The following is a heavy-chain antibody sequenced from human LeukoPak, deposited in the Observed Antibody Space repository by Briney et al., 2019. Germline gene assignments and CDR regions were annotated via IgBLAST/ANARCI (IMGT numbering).Heavy chain of an antibody. V-gene: IGHV4-38-2*02. CDR1: GYSISSGYY. Sequence: SETLSLTCTVSGYSISSGYYWGWIRQPPGKGLEWIGSIYHSGSTYYNPSLKSRVTISVDTSKNQFSLKLSSVTAADTAVYYCASLNYDFWSVDYWGQGTLVTVSS. D-gene: IGHD3-3*01. J-gene: IGHJ4*02. CDR2: IYHSGST. CDR3: ASLNYDFWSVDY.